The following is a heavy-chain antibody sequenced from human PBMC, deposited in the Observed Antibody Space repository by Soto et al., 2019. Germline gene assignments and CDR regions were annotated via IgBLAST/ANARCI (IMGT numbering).Heavy chain of an antibody. CDR3: SRDVGDVMSTIQGNGMDV. CDR2: QWFDGSNK. D-gene: IGHD3-10*01. CDR1: GFTFSNYG. V-gene: IGHV3-33*01. J-gene: IGHJ6*02. Sequence: QVQLVESGGAAVQPGRSLRLSCVGSGFTFSNYGMHWVRQAPGKGLEWVAVQWFDGSNKFHTDSVQGRFTISRDNSRNTVYLQMNSLRAEDTAVYYCSRDVGDVMSTIQGNGMDVLCQGTTVTVSS.